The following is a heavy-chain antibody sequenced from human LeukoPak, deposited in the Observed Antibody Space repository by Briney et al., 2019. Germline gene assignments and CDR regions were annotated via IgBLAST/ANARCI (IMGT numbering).Heavy chain of an antibody. CDR2: IYYSGST. D-gene: IGHD1-26*01. CDR1: GGSISSYY. CDR3: ERDRGVGVDY. Sequence: SETLSLTCTVSGGSISSYYWSWIRQPPGKGLEWIGYIYYSGSTNYNPSLKSRVTISVDTSKNQFSLKLSSVTAADTAVYYCERDRGVGVDYWGQGTLVTVSS. V-gene: IGHV4-59*01. J-gene: IGHJ4*02.